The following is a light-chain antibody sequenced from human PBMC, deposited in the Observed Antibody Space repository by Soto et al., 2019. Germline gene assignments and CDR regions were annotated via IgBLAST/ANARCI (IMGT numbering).Light chain of an antibody. CDR2: AAS. Sequence: DIQMTQSPSSLSASVGDRVTITCRASQGISNHLAWYQQKPGQVPKVLIYAASTLQSGIPSRFSGSGSGTEFALTISSLQAEDVAAYYCQRHNSAPPVTFGPGTKVDIK. V-gene: IGKV1-27*01. J-gene: IGKJ3*01. CDR1: QGISNH. CDR3: QRHNSAPPVT.